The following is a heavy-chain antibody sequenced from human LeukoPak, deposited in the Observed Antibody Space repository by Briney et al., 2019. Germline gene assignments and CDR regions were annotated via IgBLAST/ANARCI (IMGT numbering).Heavy chain of an antibody. J-gene: IGHJ4*02. D-gene: IGHD6-19*01. V-gene: IGHV3-30-3*01. CDR1: RLTFSKFA. CDR3: ASDPPYSSGWYGLDY. CDR2: ISYDGASK. Sequence: GGSLRLSCAASRLTFSKFAVHWVRQAPGKGLEWVAVISYDGASKYYGDSVKGRFTISRDNSIHTVYLQMNSLRPEDTAVYYCASDPPYSSGWYGLDYWGQGTLVTVSS.